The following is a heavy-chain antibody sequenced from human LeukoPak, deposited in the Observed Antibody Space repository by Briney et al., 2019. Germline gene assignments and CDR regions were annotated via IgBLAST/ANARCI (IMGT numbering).Heavy chain of an antibody. J-gene: IGHJ4*02. D-gene: IGHD3-22*01. CDR1: GDSVSSNSAA. CDR3: ARGTMIVVVKEDY. Sequence: SQTLSLTCAISGDSVSSNSAAWNWIRQSPSRGPEWLGRTYYRSKWNNDYAVSVKSRITINPDTSKNQFSLQLNSVTPEDTAVYYCARGTMIVVVKEDYWGQGTLVTVSS. V-gene: IGHV6-1*01. CDR2: TYYRSKWNN.